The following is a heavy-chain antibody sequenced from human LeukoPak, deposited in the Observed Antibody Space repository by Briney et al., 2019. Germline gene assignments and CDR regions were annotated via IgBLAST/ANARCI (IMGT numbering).Heavy chain of an antibody. CDR2: IIPILGIA. J-gene: IGHJ1*01. V-gene: IGHV1-69*04. CDR1: GGTFSSYA. D-gene: IGHD3-10*01. Sequence: GASVKVSCKASGGTFSSYAISWVRQAPGQGLEWMASIIPILGIASYAQKFQGRVTITADKSTSTAYMELSSLRSDDTAVYYCASPPTQGGGSGSYSFQHWGQGTLVTVSS. CDR3: ASPPTQGGGSGSYSFQH.